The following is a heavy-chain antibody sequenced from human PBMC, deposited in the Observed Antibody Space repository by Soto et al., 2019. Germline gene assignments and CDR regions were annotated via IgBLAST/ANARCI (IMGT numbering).Heavy chain of an antibody. CDR3: VRHGGRLFDY. J-gene: IGHJ4*02. CDR1: DGFISSSNY. Sequence: PSETLSLTCAVSDGFISSSNYWSWVRQPPGKGLEWIGQVYHNGGPSYNPSLRSRVIMSIDKSKNQFSLNLSAVTAADTAVYFCVRHGGRLFDYWGPGHLVTVSS. CDR2: VYHNGGP. V-gene: IGHV4-4*02. D-gene: IGHD2-15*01.